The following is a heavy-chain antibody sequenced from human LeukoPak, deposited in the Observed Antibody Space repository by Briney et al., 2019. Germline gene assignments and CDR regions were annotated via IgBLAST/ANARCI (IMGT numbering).Heavy chain of an antibody. D-gene: IGHD1-14*01. CDR1: GGCISSYY. V-gene: IGHV4-59*01. J-gene: IGHJ2*01. CDR3: ARDGNPWNLDV. CDR2: IYYSGRT. Sequence: PSETLSLTCTVSGGCISSYYWTWIRQPPGKALEWIGYIYYSGRTSYNPSLKSRVTMSVDTSKNQFSLKLSSVTAADTAVYYCARDGNPWNLDVWGRGTLVTVSS.